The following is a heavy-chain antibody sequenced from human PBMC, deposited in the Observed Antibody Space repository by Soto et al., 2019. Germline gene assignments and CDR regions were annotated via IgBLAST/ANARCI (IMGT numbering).Heavy chain of an antibody. Sequence: ASETLSLTCTVSGGSISSGGYYLIGIRQRPWKGLELIGYIYYSGSTYYNPSLKSRVTISVDTSKNQFSLKLSSVTAADTAVYYCARDIAAAGTLGSYNWFDPWGQGTLVTVSS. J-gene: IGHJ5*02. D-gene: IGHD6-13*01. CDR1: GGSISSGGYY. CDR2: IYYSGST. CDR3: ARDIAAAGTLGSYNWFDP. V-gene: IGHV4-31*03.